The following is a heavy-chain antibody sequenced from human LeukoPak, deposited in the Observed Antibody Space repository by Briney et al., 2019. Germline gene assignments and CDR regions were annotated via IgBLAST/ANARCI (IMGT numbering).Heavy chain of an antibody. CDR1: GYTFTGYY. D-gene: IGHD1-26*01. V-gene: IGHV1-2*02. J-gene: IGHJ4*02. CDR2: INPNSGGT. Sequence: ASVKVSCKASGYTFTGYYMHWVRQAPGQGLEWMGWINPNSGGTNYAQKFQGRVTMTRDTSISTAYMELSRLRSDDTAVYYCARERYSGSYYFGYWGQGTLVTVSS. CDR3: ARERYSGSYYFGY.